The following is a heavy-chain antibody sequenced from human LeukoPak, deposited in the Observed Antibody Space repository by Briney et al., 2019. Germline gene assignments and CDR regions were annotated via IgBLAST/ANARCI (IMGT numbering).Heavy chain of an antibody. V-gene: IGHV3-73*01. CDR3: TSPTGYDFWSGYYGFGP. J-gene: IGHJ5*02. CDR1: GFTFSGSA. CDR2: IRSKANSYAT. Sequence: GGSLRLSCAASGFTFSGSAMHWVRQASGKGLEWVGRIRSKANSYATAYAASVKGRFTISRDDSKNTAYLQMNSLKTEDTAVYYCTSPTGYDFWSGYYGFGPWGQGTLVTVSS. D-gene: IGHD3-3*01.